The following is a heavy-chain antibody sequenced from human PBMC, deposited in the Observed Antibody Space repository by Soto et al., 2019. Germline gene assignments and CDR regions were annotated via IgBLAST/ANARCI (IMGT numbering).Heavy chain of an antibody. V-gene: IGHV1-8*01. CDR3: ARDLGRPTAMGFDY. D-gene: IGHD5-18*01. J-gene: IGHJ4*02. Sequence: ASVKVSCKASGYTFTSYDINWVRQATGQGLEWMGWMNPNSGNTGYAQKFQGRVTMTRNTSISTAYMELSSLRSEDTAVYYCARDLGRPTAMGFDYWGQGTLFTVSS. CDR2: MNPNSGNT. CDR1: GYTFTSYD.